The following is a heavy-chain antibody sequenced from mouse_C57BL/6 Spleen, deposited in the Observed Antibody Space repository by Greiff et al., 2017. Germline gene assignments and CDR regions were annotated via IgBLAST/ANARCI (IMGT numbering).Heavy chain of an antibody. CDR2: IEHNSGGT. CDR1: GYTFTSYW. Sequence: QVQLQQPGAEFVKPGASVKLSCKASGYTFTSYWMYWVKQRPGRGLEWIGWIEHNSGGTEYNDKFKSKATLTVDKPSSTAYIQLSRLTSGDSEVYYCAGVGYWGQGTLVTVSA. CDR3: AGVGY. J-gene: IGHJ3*01. V-gene: IGHV1-72*01.